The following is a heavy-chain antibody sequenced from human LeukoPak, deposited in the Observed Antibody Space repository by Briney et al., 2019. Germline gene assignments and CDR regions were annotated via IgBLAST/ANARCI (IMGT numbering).Heavy chain of an antibody. Sequence: GGSLRLSCAASGFTFSSSWMSWVRQAPGKGLEWVANIKQDGSEKYYVESVKGRFTISRDNTMNSLYLQMDSLRAEDTAVYYCATSRPFNYWGQGTLVTVSS. CDR3: ATSRPFNY. CDR1: GFTFSSSW. CDR2: IKQDGSEK. J-gene: IGHJ4*02. V-gene: IGHV3-7*01. D-gene: IGHD2-2*01.